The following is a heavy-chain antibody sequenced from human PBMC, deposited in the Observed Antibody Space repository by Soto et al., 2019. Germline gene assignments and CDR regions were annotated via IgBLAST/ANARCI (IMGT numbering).Heavy chain of an antibody. Sequence: PEPLSLTCTVSDFSISSGYYWGWIRQPPGKGLEWIATIYHTGHTYYNPSLKSRGTISVDTSENQFSLKLRYVTAEDMAFPYRARVLWAFSLTGPLVFDFCGQAPLV. V-gene: IGHV4-38-2*02. CDR1: DFSISSGYY. D-gene: IGHD2-21*01. J-gene: IGHJ4*02. CDR2: IYHTGHT. CDR3: ARVLWAFSLTGPLVFDF.